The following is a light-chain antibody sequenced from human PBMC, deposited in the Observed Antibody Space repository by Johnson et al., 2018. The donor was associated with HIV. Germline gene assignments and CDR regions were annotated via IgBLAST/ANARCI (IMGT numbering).Light chain of an antibody. V-gene: IGLV1-51*02. CDR3: GTWDTSLSAGGV. CDR1: SSNIGNKY. J-gene: IGLJ1*01. Sequence: QSVLTQSPSVSAAPGQKVTISCSGSSSNIGNKYVSWYQQLPGTAPKLLIYENSKRPSGIPDRFSGSKSGTSATLAITGPQTGDEADYYCGTWDTSLSAGGVFGSGTKVTVL. CDR2: ENS.